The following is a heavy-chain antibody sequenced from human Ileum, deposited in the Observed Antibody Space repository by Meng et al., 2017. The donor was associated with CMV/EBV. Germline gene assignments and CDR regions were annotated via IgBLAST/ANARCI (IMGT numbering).Heavy chain of an antibody. Sequence: SRKTSGYTFTSNNIIWVRQAPGQGTEWMGWIDTNTGNPTYAQDFTGRFVVSLDTSVNTAYLQISSLKAEDTAVYYCARDGLSGRYFDYWGQGTLVTVSS. D-gene: IGHD1-26*01. CDR3: ARDGLSGRYFDY. V-gene: IGHV7-4-1*02. CDR1: GYTFTSNN. J-gene: IGHJ4*02. CDR2: IDTNTGNP.